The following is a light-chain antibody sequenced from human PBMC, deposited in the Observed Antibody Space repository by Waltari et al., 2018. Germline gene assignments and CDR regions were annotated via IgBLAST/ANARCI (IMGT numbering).Light chain of an antibody. CDR2: SAS. J-gene: IGKJ2*01. CDR3: QQTYNTLHT. V-gene: IGKV1-39*01. Sequence: DIQMTQSPSSLSASVGDRVTITCRASESINSYLNWFQQKPGKAPNLLIYSASSLQSGVPSRFSGSGSGTDFTLTISSLQPEDFATYYCQQTYNTLHTFGQGTKLEIK. CDR1: ESINSY.